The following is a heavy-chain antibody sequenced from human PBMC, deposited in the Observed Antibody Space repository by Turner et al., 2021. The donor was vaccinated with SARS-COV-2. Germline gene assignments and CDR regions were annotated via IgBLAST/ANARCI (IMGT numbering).Heavy chain of an antibody. J-gene: IGHJ4*02. CDR1: GFTFSSYA. D-gene: IGHD5-12*01. CDR3: AKGPDIVATIWGTLFSGTFDY. Sequence: EVQLLESGGGLVQPGGSLRLSCAASGFTFSSYAMSCVRQAPGKGLEWVSAISGSGGSTYYADSVKGRFTISRDNSKNTLYLQMNSLIAEDTAVYYCAKGPDIVATIWGTLFSGTFDYWGQGTLVTVSS. V-gene: IGHV3-23*01. CDR2: ISGSGGST.